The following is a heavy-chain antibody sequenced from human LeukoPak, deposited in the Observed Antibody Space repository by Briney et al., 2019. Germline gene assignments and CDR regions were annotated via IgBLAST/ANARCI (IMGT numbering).Heavy chain of an antibody. D-gene: IGHD3-16*02. J-gene: IGHJ6*03. CDR1: GGSISSSSYY. Sequence: SETLSLTCTVSGGSISSSSYYWGWIRQPPGKGLEWIGRIYPSGSTNYNPSLKSRVTMSVDTSNNQFSLKLSSVTAADMAVYYCARHIGGRYYYYYMDVWGKGTTVTISS. CDR3: ARHIGGRYYYYYMDV. CDR2: IYPSGST. V-gene: IGHV4-39*01.